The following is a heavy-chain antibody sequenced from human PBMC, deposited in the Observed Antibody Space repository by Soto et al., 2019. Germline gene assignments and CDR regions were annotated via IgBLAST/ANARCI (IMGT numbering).Heavy chain of an antibody. Sequence: ASVKVSCKASGYSFATYGFSWVRQAPGQGLECVGWISAHNGDTHYSQKFQGRVTLTTDTSTNTGYMELRSLTSDDTAVYFCATEPIYYNDGSGYYTLGHWGQGTLVTASS. CDR2: ISAHNGDT. CDR3: ATEPIYYNDGSGYYTLGH. V-gene: IGHV1-18*04. J-gene: IGHJ4*02. CDR1: GYSFATYG. D-gene: IGHD3-22*01.